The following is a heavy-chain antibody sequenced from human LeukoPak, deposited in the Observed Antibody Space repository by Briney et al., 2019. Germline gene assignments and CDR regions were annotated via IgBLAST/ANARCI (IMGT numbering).Heavy chain of an antibody. CDR3: ASEGRDGYNLDY. CDR2: ITNSGNSK. CDR1: EFTFSSYS. J-gene: IGHJ4*02. Sequence: GGSLRLSCAASEFTFSSYSMNWVRQAPGKGLEWVSYITNSGNSKSYADSVKGRFTISRDNTKNSLYLQMNGLRAEDTAVYYCASEGRDGYNLDYWGQGTLVTVSS. V-gene: IGHV3-48*01. D-gene: IGHD5-24*01.